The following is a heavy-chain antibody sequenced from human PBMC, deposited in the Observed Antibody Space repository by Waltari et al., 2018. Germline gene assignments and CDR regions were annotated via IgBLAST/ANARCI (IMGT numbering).Heavy chain of an antibody. CDR3: ARGPMEDQLLGRGTFDI. Sequence: QVQLQESGPGLVKASQTLSLICAVSGGSIIRVDYFWTWIRQPPGKGREWIGYIYYSGSTHYKPSLKSRVTISVDTSKNQFSLKLSSVTAADTAVYYCARGPMEDQLLGRGTFDIWGQGTVVTVSS. D-gene: IGHD2-2*01. J-gene: IGHJ3*02. CDR2: IYYSGST. V-gene: IGHV4-30-4*08. CDR1: GGSIIRVDYF.